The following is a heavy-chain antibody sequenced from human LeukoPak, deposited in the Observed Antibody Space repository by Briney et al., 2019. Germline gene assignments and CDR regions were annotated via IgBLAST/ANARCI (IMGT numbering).Heavy chain of an antibody. CDR2: IDYSGST. J-gene: IGHJ5*02. CDR1: GGSISSSSYY. CDR3: ARSTMVRGVNNWFDP. V-gene: IGHV4-39*07. Sequence: SETLSLTCTVSGGSISSSSYYWGWIRQPPGKGLEWIGSIDYSGSTYYNPSLKSRVTKSEDTPKNQFSLKLSSVTAADTAVYYCARSTMVRGVNNWFDPWGQGTLVTVSS. D-gene: IGHD3-10*01.